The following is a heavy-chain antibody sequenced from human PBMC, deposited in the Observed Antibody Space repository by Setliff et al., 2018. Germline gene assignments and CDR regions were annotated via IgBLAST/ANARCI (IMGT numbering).Heavy chain of an antibody. CDR3: ARTCSGSGCYAGLES. J-gene: IGHJ4*02. CDR1: GFNARDNY. V-gene: IGHV3-66*02. D-gene: IGHD2-15*01. Sequence: PGGSLRLSCVAYGFNARDNYMSWVRQAPGKGLECVCFMFSGGEASCADSVKGRFTISRDNSKNTLYLQMNSLRPEDTAVYYCARTCSGSGCYAGLESWGQGTPVTVSS. CDR2: MFSGGEA.